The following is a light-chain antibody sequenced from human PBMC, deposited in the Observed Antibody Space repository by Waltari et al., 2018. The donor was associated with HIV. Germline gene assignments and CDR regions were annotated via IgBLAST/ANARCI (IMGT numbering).Light chain of an antibody. J-gene: IGLJ3*02. CDR1: STEIGGYNY. Sequence: QSALTQPASVSGSPGQSITISCSGTSTEIGGYNYVSWYQHHPGKAPKLIIYEVTNRPSGVSNRFSASKSGNTASLTISGLQAEDEADYYCTSYTTSSTRVFGGGTKLTVL. CDR3: TSYTTSSTRV. CDR2: EVT. V-gene: IGLV2-14*01.